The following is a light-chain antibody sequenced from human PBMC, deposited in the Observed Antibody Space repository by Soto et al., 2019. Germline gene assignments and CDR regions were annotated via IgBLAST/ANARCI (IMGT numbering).Light chain of an antibody. J-gene: IGKJ2*02. CDR1: QSLVYSDGNTY. Sequence: DVVMTQSPLSLPVTLGQPASISCRSSQSLVYSDGNTYLNWFQQRPGQSPRRLIYKVSNRDSGVPDRLSGSGSGTDFTLNISRVEAEDVGVYYCMQGTHWPLGTIGQGPKLEIK. V-gene: IGKV2-30*01. CDR3: MQGTHWPLGT. CDR2: KVS.